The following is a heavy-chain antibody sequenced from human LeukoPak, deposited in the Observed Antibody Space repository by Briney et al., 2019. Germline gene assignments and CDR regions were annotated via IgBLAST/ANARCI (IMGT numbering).Heavy chain of an antibody. V-gene: IGHV4-4*07. CDR3: ARARYCGGDCEVLDY. CDR1: GGSISSYY. CDR2: IYTSGST. Sequence: SETLSLTCTVSGGSISSYYWSWIRQPPGKGLEWIGRIYTSGSTNYNPSLKSRVTISVDTSKNQFSLKLSSVTAADTAVYYCARARYCGGDCEVLDYWGQGTLVTVSS. J-gene: IGHJ4*02. D-gene: IGHD2-21*02.